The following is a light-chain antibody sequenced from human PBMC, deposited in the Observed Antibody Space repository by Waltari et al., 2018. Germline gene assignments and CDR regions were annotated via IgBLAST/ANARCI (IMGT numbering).Light chain of an antibody. CDR1: SSNIGSNP. V-gene: IGLV1-44*01. CDR2: DNN. J-gene: IGLJ3*02. Sequence: QSVLTQPPSASGTPGQRVTISCSGRSSNIGSNPVNWYQQFPGTAPKLLIYDNNQLPSGVPDRFSGSQSGTSASLAISGLQSDDEADFYCAAWDDRLNGPVFGGGTK. CDR3: AAWDDRLNGPV.